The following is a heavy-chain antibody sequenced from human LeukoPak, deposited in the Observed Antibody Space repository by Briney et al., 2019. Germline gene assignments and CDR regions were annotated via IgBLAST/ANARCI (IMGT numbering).Heavy chain of an antibody. D-gene: IGHD3-10*01. V-gene: IGHV3-21*01. CDR3: ARDPTGAWFGLNGFDP. CDR1: GFTFSSYS. CDR2: ISSSSSYI. Sequence: GGSLRLSCAASGFTFSSYSMNWVRQAPGKGLEWVSSISSSSSYIYYADSVKGRFTISRDNAKSSLYLQMNSLRAEDTAVYYCARDPTGAWFGLNGFDPWGQGTLVTVSS. J-gene: IGHJ5*02.